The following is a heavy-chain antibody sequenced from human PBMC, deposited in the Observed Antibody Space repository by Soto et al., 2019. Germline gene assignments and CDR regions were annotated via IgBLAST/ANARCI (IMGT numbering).Heavy chain of an antibody. J-gene: IGHJ4*02. CDR2: ISAYNGNT. CDR3: ARVADTYYYDSSGYFLEDFDY. Sequence: RASVKVSCKASGYTFTSYGISWVRQAPGQGLEWMGWISAYNGNTNYAQKLQGRVTMTTDTSTSTAYMELRSLRSDDTAVYYCARVADTYYYDSSGYFLEDFDYWGQGTLVTVSS. V-gene: IGHV1-18*01. D-gene: IGHD3-22*01. CDR1: GYTFTSYG.